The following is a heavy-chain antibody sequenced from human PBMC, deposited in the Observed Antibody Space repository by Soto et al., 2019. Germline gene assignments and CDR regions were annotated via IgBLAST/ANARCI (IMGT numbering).Heavy chain of an antibody. CDR1: GFTFSSYS. CDR2: ISSSSSTI. J-gene: IGHJ4*02. Sequence: EVQLVEPGGGLVQPGGSLRLSCAASGFTFSSYSMNWVRQAPGKGLEWVSYISSSSSTIYYADSVKGRFTISRDNAKNSLYLQMNSLRAEDTAVYYCEGGGTTVGFDYWGQGTLVTVSS. D-gene: IGHD4-4*01. CDR3: EGGGTTVGFDY. V-gene: IGHV3-48*01.